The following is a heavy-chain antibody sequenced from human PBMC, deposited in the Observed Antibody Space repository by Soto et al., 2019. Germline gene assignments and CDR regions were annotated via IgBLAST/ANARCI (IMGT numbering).Heavy chain of an antibody. Sequence: SQTLSLTCAISGDSVSSNSAAWNWIRQSPSRGLEWLGRTYYRSKWYNDYAVSVKSRITINPDTSKNQFSLQLNSVTPEDTAVYYCARVGHSWNYEATTYCYYGMDVWGQGTTVTVSS. CDR3: ARVGHSWNYEATTYCYYGMDV. V-gene: IGHV6-1*01. CDR2: TYYRSKWYN. CDR1: GDSVSSNSAA. J-gene: IGHJ6*02. D-gene: IGHD1-7*01.